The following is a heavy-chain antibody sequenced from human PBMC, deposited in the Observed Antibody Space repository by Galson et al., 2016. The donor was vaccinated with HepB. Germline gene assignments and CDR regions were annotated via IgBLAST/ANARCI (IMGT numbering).Heavy chain of an antibody. D-gene: IGHD5-12*01. CDR1: GFSFIGYY. CDR2: INPNSGGT. Sequence: SVKVSCKASGFSFIGYYMNWVRQAPGQGLEWMGWINPNSGGTNYAQKFQGRVTMTRDTSISTAYMELSSLRSDDTAIYYCASFRLMGEYSAHDWGQGTLVTVSS. V-gene: IGHV1-2*02. J-gene: IGHJ4*02. CDR3: ASFRLMGEYSAHD.